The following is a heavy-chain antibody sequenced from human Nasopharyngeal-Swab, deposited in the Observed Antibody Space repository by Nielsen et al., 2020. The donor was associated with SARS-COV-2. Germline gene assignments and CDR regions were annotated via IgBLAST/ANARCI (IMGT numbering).Heavy chain of an antibody. V-gene: IGHV3-30*18. Sequence: GESLKISCAASGFTFSSYGMHWVRQAPGKGLEWVAVISYDGSNKYYADSVKGRFTISRDNSKNTLYLQMNSLRAEDTAVYYCAKDGDYGDYVPKFDYWGQGTLVTVSS. CDR2: ISYDGSNK. J-gene: IGHJ4*02. CDR3: AKDGDYGDYVPKFDY. D-gene: IGHD4-17*01. CDR1: GFTFSSYG.